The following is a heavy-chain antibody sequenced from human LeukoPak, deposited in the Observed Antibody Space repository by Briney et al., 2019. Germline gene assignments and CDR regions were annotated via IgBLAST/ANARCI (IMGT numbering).Heavy chain of an antibody. CDR2: IYHSGST. Sequence: SETLSLTCAVSGYSISSGYYWGWIRQPPGKGLEWIGSIYHSGSTYYNPSLKRRVTISVDTSKNQFSLKLSSVTAADTAVYYCASLYYDFWSGYYDAFDIWGQGTMVTVSS. CDR3: ASLYYDFWSGYYDAFDI. CDR1: GYSISSGYY. D-gene: IGHD3-3*01. J-gene: IGHJ3*02. V-gene: IGHV4-38-2*01.